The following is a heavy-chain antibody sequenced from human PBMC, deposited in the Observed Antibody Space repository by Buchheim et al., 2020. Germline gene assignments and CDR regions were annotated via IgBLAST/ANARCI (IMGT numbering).Heavy chain of an antibody. CDR3: AKVVVPTATYFDS. J-gene: IGHJ4*02. Sequence: EVQLLESGGGLVQPGGSLRLSCAASGFTFSNFAMSWVRQAPGKGLEWVSTISDSGVSTYYADSVKGRFTISRDNSKNTLYLQGESLRAEDTAVYYCAKVVVPTATYFDSWGQGTL. CDR1: GFTFSNFA. CDR2: ISDSGVST. V-gene: IGHV3-23*01. D-gene: IGHD2-2*01.